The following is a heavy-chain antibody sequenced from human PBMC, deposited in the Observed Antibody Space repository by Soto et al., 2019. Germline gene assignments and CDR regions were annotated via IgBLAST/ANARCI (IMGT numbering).Heavy chain of an antibody. CDR2: TYYKSKWYN. D-gene: IGHD2-2*01. CDR1: GDSVSSNSVA. V-gene: IGHV6-1*01. CDR3: VRERKFQLLSCYWFDS. J-gene: IGHJ5*01. Sequence: SQTLSLTCAISGDSVSSNSVAWNWIRQSPSRGLEWLGRTYYKSKWYNDYAVSLKSRITINPDTSKNQFSLQLNSVTPEDTAVYYCVRERKFQLLSCYWFDSWGQGTLVTVSS.